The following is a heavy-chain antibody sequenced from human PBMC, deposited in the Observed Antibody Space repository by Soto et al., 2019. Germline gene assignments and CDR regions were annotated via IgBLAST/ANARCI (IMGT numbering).Heavy chain of an antibody. V-gene: IGHV4-59*01. CDR2: IYYSGST. J-gene: IGHJ4*02. CDR3: AREYQLDYGDYVPSEKYFDY. Sequence: SETLSLTCTVSGGSISSYYWSWIRQPPGKGLEWIGYIYYSGSTNYNPSLKSRVTISVETSKNQFSLKLSSVTAADTAVYYCAREYQLDYGDYVPSEKYFDYWGQGTLVTVSS. CDR1: GGSISSYY. D-gene: IGHD4-17*01.